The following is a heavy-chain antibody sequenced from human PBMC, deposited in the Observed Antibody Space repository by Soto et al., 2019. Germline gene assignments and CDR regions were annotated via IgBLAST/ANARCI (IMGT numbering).Heavy chain of an antibody. CDR2: INHSGST. CDR3: ARGRQGVFDY. D-gene: IGHD3-16*01. CDR1: GGSFSGYY. J-gene: IGHJ4*02. V-gene: IGHV4-34*01. Sequence: SETLSLTRAVYGGSFSGYYWSWIRQPPGKGLEWIGEINHSGSTNYNPSLKSRVTISVDTSKNQFSLKLSSVTAADTAVYYCARGRQGVFDYSGQGTLVTVSS.